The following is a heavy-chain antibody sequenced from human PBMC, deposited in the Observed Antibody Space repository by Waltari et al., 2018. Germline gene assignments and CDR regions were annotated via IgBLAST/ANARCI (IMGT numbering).Heavy chain of an antibody. J-gene: IGHJ6*02. CDR3: ARDAPYSGMDV. D-gene: IGHD3-16*01. CDR1: GGSISSSNW. Sequence: QVQLQESGPGLVKPSGTLSLTCAVSGGSISSSNWWSWVRQPPGKGLEWSGEIYHSGSTNYNPSLKRRVTISVDKSKNQFSLKLSSVTDADTAVYYCARDAPYSGMDVWGQGTTVTVSS. CDR2: IYHSGST. V-gene: IGHV4-4*02.